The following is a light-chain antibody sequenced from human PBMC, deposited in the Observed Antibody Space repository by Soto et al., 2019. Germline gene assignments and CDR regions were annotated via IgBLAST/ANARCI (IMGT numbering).Light chain of an antibody. Sequence: DIQMTQSPSSLSASVGDRVTITCQASQDISNYLNWYQQKPGKAPKLLIYDASNLETGVPSRFSGSGSGTDCTFTISILQPEDIETNSCQQYRAFGPGTKVDIK. J-gene: IGKJ3*01. CDR2: DAS. CDR1: QDISNY. CDR3: QQYRA. V-gene: IGKV1-33*01.